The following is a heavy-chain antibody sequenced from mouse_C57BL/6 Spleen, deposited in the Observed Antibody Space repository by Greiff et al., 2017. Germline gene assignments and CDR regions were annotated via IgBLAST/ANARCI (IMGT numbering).Heavy chain of an antibody. Sequence: EVKLQESGPGLVKPSQSLSLTCSVTGYSITSGYYWNWIRQFPGNKLEWMGYISYDGSNNYNPSLKNRISITRDTSKNQFFLKLNSVTTEDTATYYCARDLKGLDYWGQGTTLTVSS. CDR1: GYSITSGYY. V-gene: IGHV3-6*01. J-gene: IGHJ2*01. D-gene: IGHD1-3*01. CDR3: ARDLKGLDY. CDR2: ISYDGSN.